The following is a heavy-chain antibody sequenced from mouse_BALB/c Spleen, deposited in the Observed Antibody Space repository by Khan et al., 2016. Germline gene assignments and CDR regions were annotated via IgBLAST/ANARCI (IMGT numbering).Heavy chain of an antibody. CDR2: INSNGGST. D-gene: IGHD2-14*01. V-gene: IGHV5-6-3*01. Sequence: EVELVESGGGLVQPGGSLKLSCAASGFTFSSYGMSWVRQTPDKRLELVATINSNGGSTYYPDSVTGRFTISRDNAKNTLYLQMSSLKSEDTAMYYCSRERGRGTRYFDVWGAGTTVTVSS. CDR3: SRERGRGTRYFDV. CDR1: GFTFSSYG. J-gene: IGHJ1*01.